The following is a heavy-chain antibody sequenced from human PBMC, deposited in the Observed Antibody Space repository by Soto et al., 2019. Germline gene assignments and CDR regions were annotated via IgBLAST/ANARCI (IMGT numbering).Heavy chain of an antibody. CDR1: SERFINFA. Sequence: PGGCIGLCCAASSERFINFAVSWVRQAPGRGLEWVSGISASGRDIHYADSVKDRFTVSRDNPKNTLYLQMNSLRAEDMAIYYCAKGKTSGWYYFDYWGQGALVTVSS. D-gene: IGHD6-19*01. J-gene: IGHJ4*02. CDR3: AKGKTSGWYYFDY. CDR2: ISASGRDI. V-gene: IGHV3-23*01.